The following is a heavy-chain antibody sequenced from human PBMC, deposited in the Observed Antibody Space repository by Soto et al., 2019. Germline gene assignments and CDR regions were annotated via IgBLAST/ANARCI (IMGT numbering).Heavy chain of an antibody. CDR1: GFTFDDYA. CDR2: ISWNSRRV. J-gene: IGHJ4*02. V-gene: IGHV3-9*01. Sequence: EVQLVESGGGLVQPGRSLRLSCAASGFTFDDYAMHWVRQVPGKGLEWVSGISWNSRRVGYADSVKGRFTISRDNAKNSLYLQMNRLESEDTALYYCVTSEYYDILTGPGEWGQGTLVTVSS. D-gene: IGHD3-9*01. CDR3: VTSEYYDILTGPGE.